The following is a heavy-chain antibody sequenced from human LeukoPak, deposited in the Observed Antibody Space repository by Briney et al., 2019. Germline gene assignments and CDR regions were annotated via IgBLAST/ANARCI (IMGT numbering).Heavy chain of an antibody. CDR3: SKDMPLRARLTGRNSGEID. Sequence: QPGGSLTLSCAASGFSFSTYVMSWVRQAPGKGLQWFSSISGTGGSTYYVDSVRGRFTVSRDNSKNTLYLRMNSLRAEDTAVYYCSKDMPLRARLTGRNSGEIDWGQGTLVTVSS. V-gene: IGHV3-23*01. CDR1: GFSFSTYV. D-gene: IGHD4-23*01. CDR2: ISGTGGST. J-gene: IGHJ4*02.